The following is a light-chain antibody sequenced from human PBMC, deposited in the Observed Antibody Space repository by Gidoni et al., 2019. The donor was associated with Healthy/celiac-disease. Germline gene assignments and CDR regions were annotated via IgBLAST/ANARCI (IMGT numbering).Light chain of an antibody. Sequence: DTQMTQSPSSVSASVGDRVTITCRASQGISSRLAWYQQKPGKAPKLLIYAASSLQSGVPSRFSGSGAGTDFTLTISSLQPEDFATYYCQQANSFPALTFXGXTKVEIK. V-gene: IGKV1-12*01. CDR2: AAS. J-gene: IGKJ4*01. CDR1: QGISSR. CDR3: QQANSFPALT.